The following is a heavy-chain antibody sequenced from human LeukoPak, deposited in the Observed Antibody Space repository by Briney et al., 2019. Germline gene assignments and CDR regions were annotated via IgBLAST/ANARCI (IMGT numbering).Heavy chain of an antibody. CDR3: ARHFAYSSSSYFDY. CDR1: GGSISSGGYY. CDR2: IYYSGST. D-gene: IGHD6-6*01. V-gene: IGHV4-30-4*01. Sequence: SETLSLTCTVSGGSISSGGYYWSWIRQPPGKGLEWIGYIYYSGSTYYNPSLKSRVTMFEDKSKNQLSLRLYSVTVADTAVYYCARHFAYSSSSYFDYWGQGSLVTVSS. J-gene: IGHJ4*02.